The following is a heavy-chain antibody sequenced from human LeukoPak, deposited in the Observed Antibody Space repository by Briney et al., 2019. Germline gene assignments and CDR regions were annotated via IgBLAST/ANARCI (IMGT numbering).Heavy chain of an antibody. J-gene: IGHJ4*02. CDR3: ARRHSYCTSSSCYLYLDT. CDR2: IYPSDSDT. CDR1: GYSFATYW. Sequence: GESLKISCNGSGYSFATYWIAWVRQMPGKGLEWMGDIYPSDSDTKYSLSFQGQVTISADTSLSTAYLQWSSLQSSDSAIYFCARRHSYCTSSSCYLYLDTWGQGTPVTVSS. V-gene: IGHV5-51*01. D-gene: IGHD2-2*01.